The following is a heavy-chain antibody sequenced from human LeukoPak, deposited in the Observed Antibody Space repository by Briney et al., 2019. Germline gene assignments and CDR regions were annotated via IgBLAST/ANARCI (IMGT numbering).Heavy chain of an antibody. CDR3: TKEGLGSGSDFSAWFDP. Sequence: GGSLRLSCAASGFTFSSYAMHWVRQAPGKGLEWMSVISYDGSNKYFADSVKGRFTISRDNSENTLYLQMNSLRPEDTAVYYCTKEGLGSGSDFSAWFDPWGQGTLVTVSS. CDR2: ISYDGSNK. V-gene: IGHV3-30*04. J-gene: IGHJ5*02. CDR1: GFTFSSYA. D-gene: IGHD3-10*01.